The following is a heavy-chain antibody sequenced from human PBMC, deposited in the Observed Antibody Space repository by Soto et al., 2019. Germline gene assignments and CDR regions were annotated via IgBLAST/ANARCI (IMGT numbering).Heavy chain of an antibody. D-gene: IGHD6-25*01. J-gene: IGHJ4*02. CDR2: ISISSTYI. V-gene: IGHV3-21*01. CDR3: ARHIGYRTGGGIV. CDR1: GFTFSTYT. Sequence: EVQLVESGGGLVKPGGSLRLSCAASGFTFSTYTMHWVRQAPGKGLEWVSCISISSTYIYYADSVKGRLTISRDTAKNSLYLKMSSLIAEDTSVYYCARHIGYRTGGGIVWGQGTLVTVS.